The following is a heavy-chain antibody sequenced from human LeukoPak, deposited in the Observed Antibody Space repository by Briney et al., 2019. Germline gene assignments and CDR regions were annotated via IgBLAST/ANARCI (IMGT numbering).Heavy chain of an antibody. V-gene: IGHV1-2*02. CDR3: ARVAAMAGVGWGDFDY. CDR1: GYRFSAYY. D-gene: IGHD6-19*01. J-gene: IGHJ4*02. Sequence: RASVKVSCKASGYRFSAYYLNWIRQAPGQGLEWMGWIDPNRDGTNYAQKFQGRVTMTRDTSISTAYMELTRLTSDDTAVYYCARVAAMAGVGWGDFDYWGQGTLVTVSS. CDR2: IDPNRDGT.